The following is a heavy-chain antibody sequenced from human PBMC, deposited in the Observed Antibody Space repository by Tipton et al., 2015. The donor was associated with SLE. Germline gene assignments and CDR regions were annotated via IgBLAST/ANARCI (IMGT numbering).Heavy chain of an antibody. CDR3: AREYY. J-gene: IGHJ4*02. CDR1: GGSVSSGAFY. Sequence: TLSLTCIVSGGSVSSGAFYWGWIRQPPGKGLEWIGSLYYSGTTYYNTSLKSRVTISIDTPKNQFSLKLTSVAAADTAMYYCAREYYWGQGTLVTVPS. V-gene: IGHV4-39*07. CDR2: LYYSGTT.